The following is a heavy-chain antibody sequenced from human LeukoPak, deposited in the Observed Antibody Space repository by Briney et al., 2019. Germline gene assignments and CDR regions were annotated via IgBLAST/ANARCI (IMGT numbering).Heavy chain of an antibody. D-gene: IGHD2-2*01. J-gene: IGHJ2*01. CDR2: IYYSGST. CDR3: ARFVVPAAMDWYFDL. V-gene: IGHV4-59*01. Sequence: SETLSLTCTVSGGSISSYYWSWIRQPPGKGLEWIGYIYYSGSTNYNPSLKSRVTISVDTSKNQFSLKLSSVTAADTAVYYCARFVVPAAMDWYFDLWGRGTLVTASS. CDR1: GGSISSYY.